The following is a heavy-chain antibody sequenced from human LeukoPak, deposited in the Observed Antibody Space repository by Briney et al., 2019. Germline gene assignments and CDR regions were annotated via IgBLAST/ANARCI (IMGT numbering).Heavy chain of an antibody. Sequence: GGSLRLSCAASGFTVSSNYMSWVRQAPGKGLEWVSVIYSGGSTYYADSVKGRFTISRDNSKNTLYLQMNSLRAEDTAVYYCARDRIAVAVPDAFDIWGRGTMVTVSS. V-gene: IGHV3-66*01. CDR1: GFTVSSNY. CDR3: ARDRIAVAVPDAFDI. CDR2: IYSGGST. D-gene: IGHD6-19*01. J-gene: IGHJ3*02.